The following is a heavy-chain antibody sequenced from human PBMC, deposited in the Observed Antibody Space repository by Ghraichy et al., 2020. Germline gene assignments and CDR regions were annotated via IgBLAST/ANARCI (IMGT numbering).Heavy chain of an antibody. D-gene: IGHD4-11*01. V-gene: IGHV3-53*01. Sequence: GESLNISCAASGFTVSSNYMSWVRQAPGKGLEWVSVIYSGGSTYYADSVKGRFTISRDNSKNTLYLQMNSLRAEDTAVYYCARVGPHYTVTTSKRRYFDLWGRGTLVTVSS. CDR2: IYSGGST. J-gene: IGHJ2*01. CDR3: ARVGPHYTVTTSKRRYFDL. CDR1: GFTVSSNY.